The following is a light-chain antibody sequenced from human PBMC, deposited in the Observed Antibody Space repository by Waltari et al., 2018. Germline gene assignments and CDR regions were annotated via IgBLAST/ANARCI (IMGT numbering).Light chain of an antibody. V-gene: IGKV3-20*01. Sequence: EIVFPQSPGTLSLSPGERAPLSCRASQTVRTTDLAWYQQKPGQAPTLVIHGASSRATGIPDRFSSSGSGTDFSLTISSLEPEDFAVYYCQQYDISPLTFGGGTNVEIK. J-gene: IGKJ4*01. CDR3: QQYDISPLT. CDR1: QTVRTTD. CDR2: GAS.